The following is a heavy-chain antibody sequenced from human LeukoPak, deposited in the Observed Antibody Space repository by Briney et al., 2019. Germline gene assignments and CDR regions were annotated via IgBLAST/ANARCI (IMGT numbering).Heavy chain of an antibody. Sequence: GSLRLSCAASGFTFRNYAMHWVRQAPGKGLEGMAFIRHDGSNIDYADSVKGGFTISRDNSKNRLYLQMNSLIAEDTAVYYCAKTGFQWGYYFYYMDVWGKGTTVTVSS. J-gene: IGHJ6*03. D-gene: IGHD1-14*01. V-gene: IGHV3-30*02. CDR2: IRHDGSNI. CDR3: AKTGFQWGYYFYYMDV. CDR1: GFTFRNYA.